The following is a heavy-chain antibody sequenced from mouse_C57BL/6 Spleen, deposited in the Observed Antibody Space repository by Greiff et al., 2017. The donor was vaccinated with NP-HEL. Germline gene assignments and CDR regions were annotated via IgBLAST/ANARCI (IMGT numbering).Heavy chain of an antibody. CDR3: ARRRLTTVVAKDY. CDR1: GYTFTSYW. Sequence: QVQLQQPGAELVKPGASVKLSCKASGYTFTSYWMQWVKQRPGHGLEWIGEIDPSDSYTNYNQKFKGKATLTVDTSSSTAYMQLSSLTSEDSAVYYCARRRLTTVVAKDYWGQGTTLTVSS. V-gene: IGHV1-50*01. CDR2: IDPSDSYT. D-gene: IGHD1-1*01. J-gene: IGHJ2*01.